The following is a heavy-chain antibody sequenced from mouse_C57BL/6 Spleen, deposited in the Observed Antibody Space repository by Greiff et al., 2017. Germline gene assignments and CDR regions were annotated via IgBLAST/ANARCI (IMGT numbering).Heavy chain of an antibody. J-gene: IGHJ2*01. CDR3: ARGSSGGFFDY. CDR2: IDPEDGET. Sequence: EVQLQQSGAELVKPGASVKLSCTASGFNIKDYYMHWVKQRTEQGLEWIGRIDPEDGETKYAPKFQGKATIQADTSSTTAYLQLSSLPSEDTAGYYCARGSSGGFFDYRGQGTTRPVSS. CDR1: GFNIKDYY. D-gene: IGHD3-2*02. V-gene: IGHV14-2*01.